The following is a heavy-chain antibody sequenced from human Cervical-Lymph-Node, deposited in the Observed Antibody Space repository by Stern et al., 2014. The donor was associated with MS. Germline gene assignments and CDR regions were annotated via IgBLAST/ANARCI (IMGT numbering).Heavy chain of an antibody. V-gene: IGHV4-61*02. CDR3: ARDKEDTNMAFRYFDN. CDR2: IYTTGST. CDR1: GGSVGSGSYD. J-gene: IGHJ4*02. D-gene: IGHD5-18*01. Sequence: QVQLQESGPGLVKPSQTLSLTCTVSGGSVGSGSYDWSWIRQPAGKGLEWIGRIYTTGSTYYNPSLKSRVSISIEPSKNQFSLQRPSVTAADTAVYYCARDKEDTNMAFRYFDNWGQGTLVTVSS.